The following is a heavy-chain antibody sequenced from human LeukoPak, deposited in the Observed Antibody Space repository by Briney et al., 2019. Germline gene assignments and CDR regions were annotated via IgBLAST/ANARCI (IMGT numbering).Heavy chain of an antibody. CDR3: AKGPVYSSGWYPFDY. D-gene: IGHD6-19*01. CDR1: GFTFDDYA. CDR2: ISWNSGSI. Sequence: GGSLRLSCAVSGFTFDDYAMHWVRQAPGKGLEWVSSISWNSGSIGYADSVKGRFTISRDNAKNSLYLQMNSLRAEDTALYYCAKGPVYSSGWYPFDYWGQGTLVTVSS. V-gene: IGHV3-9*01. J-gene: IGHJ4*02.